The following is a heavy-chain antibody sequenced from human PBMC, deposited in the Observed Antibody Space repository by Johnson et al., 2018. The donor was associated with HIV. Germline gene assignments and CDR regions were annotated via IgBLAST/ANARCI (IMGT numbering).Heavy chain of an antibody. CDR3: ANHYDSSGSHAFDI. Sequence: QVQLVESGGRVVQPGRSLRLSCAASGFTFNSYGMHWVRQAPGKGLEWVAVIWYDGTNKYYADSVKGRFTISRDNSKNILYLQMNSLRGEDTAIYYCANHYDSSGSHAFDIWGQGTMVTVST. CDR2: IWYDGTNK. CDR1: GFTFNSYG. J-gene: IGHJ3*02. V-gene: IGHV3-33*03. D-gene: IGHD3-22*01.